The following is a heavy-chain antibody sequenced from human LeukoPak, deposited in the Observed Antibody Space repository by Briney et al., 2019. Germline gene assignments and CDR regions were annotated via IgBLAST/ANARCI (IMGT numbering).Heavy chain of an antibody. Sequence: GGSLRLSCAASGFTFSSYAMSWVRQAPGKGLEWVSGISSGGGSTYDSDSVKGRFTISRNNSKNTLFLQMNSLRAEDTAVYYCARDIGGKRGFDYWGQGTLVTVSS. D-gene: IGHD4-23*01. CDR2: ISSGGGST. J-gene: IGHJ4*02. CDR3: ARDIGGKRGFDY. V-gene: IGHV3-23*01. CDR1: GFTFSSYA.